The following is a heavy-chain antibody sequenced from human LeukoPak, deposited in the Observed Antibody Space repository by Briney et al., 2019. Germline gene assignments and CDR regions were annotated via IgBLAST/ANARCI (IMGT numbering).Heavy chain of an antibody. V-gene: IGHV3-21*01. Sequence: GSLRLSCAASGFTFSTYNMNWVRQAPGKGLEWVSSISRNSDYTYYADSVKGRFTISRDNAKNSLYLQMNSLRAEDTAVYYCAELGITMIGGVWGKGTTVTISS. CDR3: AELGITMIGGV. CDR2: ISRNSDYT. D-gene: IGHD3-10*02. CDR1: GFTFSTYN. J-gene: IGHJ6*04.